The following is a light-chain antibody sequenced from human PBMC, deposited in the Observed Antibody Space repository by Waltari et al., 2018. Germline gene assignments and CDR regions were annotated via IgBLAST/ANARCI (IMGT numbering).Light chain of an antibody. CDR1: SSDVVSYNL. CDR2: EVS. CDR3: CSYAGSSTSVV. Sequence: QSALTQPASVSGSPGQSITISCTGTSSDVVSYNLVSCYQQHPGKAPKLMIYEVSKRPSGVSNRFSGSKSGNTASLTISGLQAEDEADYYCCSYAGSSTSVVFGGGTKLTVL. J-gene: IGLJ2*01. V-gene: IGLV2-23*02.